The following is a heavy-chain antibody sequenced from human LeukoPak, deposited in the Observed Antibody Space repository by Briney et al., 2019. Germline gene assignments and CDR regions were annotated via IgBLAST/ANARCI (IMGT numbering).Heavy chain of an antibody. J-gene: IGHJ5*02. CDR3: ARMYYYDSSGYFP. V-gene: IGHV4-30-4*01. CDR1: GGSISSGDYY. Sequence: PSETLSLTCTVSGGSISSGDYYWSWIRQPPGEGLEWIGCIYYSGTTYYNSSLKSRVTISVDTSKNQFSLKLSSVTAADAAVYYCARMYYYDSSGYFPWGQGTLVTVSS. D-gene: IGHD3-22*01. CDR2: IYYSGTT.